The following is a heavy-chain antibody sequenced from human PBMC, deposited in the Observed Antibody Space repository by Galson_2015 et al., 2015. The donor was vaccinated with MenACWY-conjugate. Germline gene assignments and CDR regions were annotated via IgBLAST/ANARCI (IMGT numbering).Heavy chain of an antibody. CDR2: LYDDGTS. Sequence: SLRLCCAASGFSVTSHFMGWVRQAPGKGLEWIALLYDDGTSRYADSVKGRFTISSAPLSNSLSLQMHGLRAEDTAMYFCAKIVRHPVGPYFDSWGQGTLVLVSS. CDR1: GFSVTSHF. V-gene: IGHV3-53*01. D-gene: IGHD2-21*01. J-gene: IGHJ4*02. CDR3: AKIVRHPVGPYFDS.